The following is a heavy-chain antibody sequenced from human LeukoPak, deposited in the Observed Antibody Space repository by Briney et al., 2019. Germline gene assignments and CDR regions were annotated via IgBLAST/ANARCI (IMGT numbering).Heavy chain of an antibody. CDR1: GFPISTNY. CDR2: IYSGGNT. V-gene: IGHV3-53*01. D-gene: IGHD3-10*01. CDR3: ARDHITMIRGVSYYYYGMDV. Sequence: PGGSLRLSCAASGFPISTNYMSWVRQAQGKGPEWVSFIYSGGNTFYADSVKGRFTSSRDSSKNTLFLQMISLRAEDTAVYYCARDHITMIRGVSYYYYGMDVWGQGTTVTASS. J-gene: IGHJ6*02.